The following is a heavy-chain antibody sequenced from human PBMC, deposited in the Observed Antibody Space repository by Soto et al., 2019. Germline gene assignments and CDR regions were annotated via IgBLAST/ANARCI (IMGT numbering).Heavy chain of an antibody. V-gene: IGHV5-10-1*01. CDR3: ATRDSWSGYPYYYYYGMDV. CDR1: GYSFTSYW. Sequence: GESLKISCKGSGYSFTSYWISWVRQMPGKGLEWRGRIDPSDSYTNYSPSFQGHVTISADKSISTAYLQWSSLKASDTAMYYCATRDSWSGYPYYYYYGMDVWGQGTTVTVS. J-gene: IGHJ6*02. CDR2: IDPSDSYT. D-gene: IGHD3-3*01.